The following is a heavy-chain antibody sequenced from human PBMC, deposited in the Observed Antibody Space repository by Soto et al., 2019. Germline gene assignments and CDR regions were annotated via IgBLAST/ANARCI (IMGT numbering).Heavy chain of an antibody. Sequence: QVQLVQSGGGVVQPGRSLRLSCEVSGLTFSNFGMHWVRQAPGKGLEWVAIISNEGRDERYAGSVRGRFTISRDNSKNTLYLQMNSLRAEDTAVYYCAKGCGTGTSCYIIHYWGQGTLVTVSS. CDR3: AKGCGTGTSCYIIHY. CDR2: ISNEGRDE. V-gene: IGHV3-30*18. D-gene: IGHD2-2*02. J-gene: IGHJ4*02. CDR1: GLTFSNFG.